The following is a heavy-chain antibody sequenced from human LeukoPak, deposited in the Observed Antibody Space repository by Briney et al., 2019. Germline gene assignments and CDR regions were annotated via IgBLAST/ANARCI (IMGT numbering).Heavy chain of an antibody. J-gene: IGHJ4*02. CDR1: GFTFSSYA. V-gene: IGHV3-23*01. Sequence: GGSLRLSCAASGFTFSSYAMSWVRQAPGKGLEWVSAISGSGGSTYYADSVKGRFTISRDNAKNSLYLQMNSLRAEDTAVYYCAGERIVGATVFDYWGQGTLVTVSS. CDR3: AGERIVGATVFDY. CDR2: ISGSGGST. D-gene: IGHD1-26*01.